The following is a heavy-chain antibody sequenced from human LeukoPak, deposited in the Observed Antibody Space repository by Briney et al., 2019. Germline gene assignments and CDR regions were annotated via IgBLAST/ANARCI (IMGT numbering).Heavy chain of an antibody. Sequence: GGSLRLSCTTSGFNFGDYGLSWFRHAPGKGLEWVSYISSSGSTIYYADSVKGRFTISRDNSKNTLYLQMNRLRAEDTALYYCAKAAGYDSRDDAFDIWGQGTMVTVSS. CDR1: GFNFGDYG. CDR3: AKAAGYDSRDDAFDI. V-gene: IGHV3-11*01. D-gene: IGHD3-22*01. CDR2: ISSSGSTI. J-gene: IGHJ3*02.